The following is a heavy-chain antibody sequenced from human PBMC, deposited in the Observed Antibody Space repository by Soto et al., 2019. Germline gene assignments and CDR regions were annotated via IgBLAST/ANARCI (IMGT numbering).Heavy chain of an antibody. Sequence: QVQLVQSGAAVSKPGSSVKVSCKAAGGTFGIYAIGWVRQAPGQGLEWMGGIIPAFGTTKNAQKFQDRVDMTADESTNTVYMELRGLRFDDTAVYYCARVPSKMLYDPTRTGMDVWGQGTKLSVS. CDR2: IIPAFGTT. CDR1: GGTFGIYA. V-gene: IGHV1-69*01. CDR3: ARVPSKMLYDPTRTGMDV. J-gene: IGHJ6*02. D-gene: IGHD2-8*01.